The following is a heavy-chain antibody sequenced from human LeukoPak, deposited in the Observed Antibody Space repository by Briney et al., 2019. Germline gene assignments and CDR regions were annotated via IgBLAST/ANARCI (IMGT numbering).Heavy chain of an antibody. D-gene: IGHD3-22*01. Sequence: SETLSLTCAVYGGSFSGYYWSWIRQPPGKGLEWIGEINHSGSTNYNPSLKSRVTMSVDTSKDQFSQKLSSVTAADTAVLYCARGTRNRHYYDSSVYVDYWGQGTLVTVSS. V-gene: IGHV4-34*01. CDR2: INHSGST. CDR1: GGSFSGYY. CDR3: ARGTRNRHYYDSSVYVDY. J-gene: IGHJ4*02.